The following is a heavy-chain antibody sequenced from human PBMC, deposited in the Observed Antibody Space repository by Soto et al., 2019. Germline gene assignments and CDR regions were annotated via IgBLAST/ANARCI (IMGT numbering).Heavy chain of an antibody. V-gene: IGHV1-18*01. J-gene: IGHJ4*02. Sequence: SVKVSCKASGYTFTSYGISWVRQAPGQGLEWMGWISAYNGNTNKPRKLQGRVTMTRNTSTSTAYMELRSLRSDDTAVYDCARRIAADGPPDYWGQGTLVTVSS. CDR1: GYTFTSYG. CDR2: ISAYNGNT. D-gene: IGHD6-13*01. CDR3: ARRIAADGPPDY.